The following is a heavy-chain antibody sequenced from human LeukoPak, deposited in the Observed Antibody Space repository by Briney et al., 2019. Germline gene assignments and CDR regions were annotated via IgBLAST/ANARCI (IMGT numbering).Heavy chain of an antibody. Sequence: SETLSLTCTVSGASTSSSTYYWGWIRQSPGKGMEWIGSIYYVGNTDYNPSLKSRVTISIDTSKNQFSLKLSSVTAADTAVYYCARLRYYGSGGHPGVDYYGMDVWGQGTTVTVSS. CDR1: GASTSSSTYY. CDR3: ARLRYYGSGGHPGVDYYGMDV. V-gene: IGHV4-39*01. J-gene: IGHJ6*02. CDR2: IYYVGNT. D-gene: IGHD3-10*01.